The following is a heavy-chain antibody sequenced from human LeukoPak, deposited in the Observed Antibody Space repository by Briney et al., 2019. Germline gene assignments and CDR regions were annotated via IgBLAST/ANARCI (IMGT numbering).Heavy chain of an antibody. V-gene: IGHV4-34*01. CDR2: INHSGST. D-gene: IGHD3-10*01. CDR1: SGSFSGYY. J-gene: IGHJ4*02. Sequence: NPSETLSLTCAVYSGSFSGYYWAWIRQPPGKGLGWIGEINHSGSTNYNPSLKSRVTILVDTSKNQFSLKLSSVTAADTAVYYCARGRTYDSGAYGNDWSQGTLVTVSS. CDR3: ARGRTYDSGAYGND.